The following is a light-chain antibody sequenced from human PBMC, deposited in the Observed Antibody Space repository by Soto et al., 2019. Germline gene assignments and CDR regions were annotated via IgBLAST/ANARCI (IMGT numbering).Light chain of an antibody. CDR3: QQYGSSPQT. Sequence: EIVMTQSPATLSVSPGERATLSCRASQSVSSTYLAWYQQKAGQAPRLLIYGASSRATGIPDRFSGSGSGTDFTLTISRLEPEDFAVYYCQQYGSSPQTFGQGTKVDIK. CDR1: QSVSSTY. V-gene: IGKV3-20*01. J-gene: IGKJ1*01. CDR2: GAS.